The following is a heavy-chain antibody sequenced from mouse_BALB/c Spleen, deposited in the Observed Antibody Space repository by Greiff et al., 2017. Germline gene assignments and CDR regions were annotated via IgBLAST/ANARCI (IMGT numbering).Heavy chain of an antibody. D-gene: IGHD1-1*02. Sequence: EVHLVESGGGLVKPGGSLKLSCAASGFTFSSYAMSWVRQTPEKRLEWVASISSGGSTYYPDSVKGRFTISRDNARNILYLQMSSLRSEDTAMYYCARKGGLGAMDYWGQGTSVTVSS. CDR2: ISSGGST. CDR3: ARKGGLGAMDY. V-gene: IGHV5-6-5*01. J-gene: IGHJ4*01. CDR1: GFTFSSYA.